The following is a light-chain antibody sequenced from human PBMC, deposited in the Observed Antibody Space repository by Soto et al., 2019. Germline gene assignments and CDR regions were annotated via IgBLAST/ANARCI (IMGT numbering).Light chain of an antibody. V-gene: IGKV1-5*01. J-gene: IGKJ1*01. CDR2: DAS. Sequence: DIQMTQSPSTLSASVGDRVTITCRASQSISSWLAWYQQKPGKAPKLLIYDASSLESGVPSRFSGSGSGTEFTLTLSSLQPDDFATYYCQQYNSYSPPTFGQGTKVEIK. CDR1: QSISSW. CDR3: QQYNSYSPPT.